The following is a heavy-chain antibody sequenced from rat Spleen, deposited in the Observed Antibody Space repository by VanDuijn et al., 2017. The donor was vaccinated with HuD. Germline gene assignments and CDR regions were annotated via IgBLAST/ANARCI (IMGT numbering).Heavy chain of an antibody. V-gene: IGHV2-32*01. D-gene: IGHD1-11*01. CDR2: MWSDGDT. CDR3: ARAETTEGRAYVMDA. Sequence: QVQLKESGPGLVQPSQTLSLTCTVSGFSLTNYHVHWVRQPPGKGLEWMGVMWSDGDTSYNSALNSRLSVSRDTSKSQVFLKMSSLQTEDTATYYCARAETTEGRAYVMDAWGQGASVTVSS. J-gene: IGHJ4*01. CDR1: GFSLTNYH.